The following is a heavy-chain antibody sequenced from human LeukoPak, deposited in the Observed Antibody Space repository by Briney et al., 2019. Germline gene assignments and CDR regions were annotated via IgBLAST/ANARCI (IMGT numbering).Heavy chain of an antibody. CDR3: ARARVSGAFDI. J-gene: IGHJ3*02. CDR2: MNPNSGNT. D-gene: IGHD6-6*01. V-gene: IGHV1-8*03. Sequence: GESLKISCKGSGYTFTSYDINWVRQATGQGLEWMGWMNPNSGNTGYAQKFQGRVTITRNTSISTAYMELSSLRSEDTAVYYCARARVSGAFDIWGQGTMVTVSS. CDR1: GYTFTSYD.